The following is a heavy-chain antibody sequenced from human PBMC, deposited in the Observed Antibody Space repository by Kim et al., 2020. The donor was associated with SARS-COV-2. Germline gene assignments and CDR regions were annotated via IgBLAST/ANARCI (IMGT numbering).Heavy chain of an antibody. V-gene: IGHV3-11*06. J-gene: IGHJ4*02. CDR3: ARGGITMAVDRSPDY. CDR2: ISSSSSYT. Sequence: GGSLRLSCAASGFTFSDYYMSWIRQAPGKGLEWVSYISSSSSYTNYADSVKGRFTISRDNAKNSLYLQMNSLRAEDTAVYYCARGGITMAVDRSPDYWGQGTLVTVSS. D-gene: IGHD3-10*01. CDR1: GFTFSDYY.